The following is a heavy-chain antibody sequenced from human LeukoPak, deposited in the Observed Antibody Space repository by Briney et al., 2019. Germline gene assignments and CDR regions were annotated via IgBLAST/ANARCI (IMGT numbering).Heavy chain of an antibody. CDR1: GYTFTGYG. CDR3: ARDLRLYCGSTSCPSSPYYFDY. Sequence: ASVKVSCKASGYTFTGYGISWVRQAPGQGLEWMGWISAYNGNTNYAQKLQGRVTMTTDTSTSTAYMELRSLRSDDTAVYYCARDLRLYCGSTSCPSSPYYFDYWGQGTLVTVSS. CDR2: ISAYNGNT. J-gene: IGHJ4*02. D-gene: IGHD2-2*01. V-gene: IGHV1-18*01.